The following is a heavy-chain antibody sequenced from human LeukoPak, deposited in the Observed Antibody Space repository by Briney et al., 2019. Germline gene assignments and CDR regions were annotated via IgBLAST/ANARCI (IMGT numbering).Heavy chain of an antibody. CDR2: ISSSSSYI. D-gene: IGHD4-17*01. J-gene: IGHJ4*02. CDR1: GFTFSSYS. CDR3: AREDYGDTNQYYFDY. Sequence: GGSLRLSCAASGFTFSSYSMNWVRQAPGKGLEWVSSISSSSSYIYYADSVKGRFTISRDNHKNSLYLQMNSLRAEDTAVYYCAREDYGDTNQYYFDYWGQGTLVTVSS. V-gene: IGHV3-21*01.